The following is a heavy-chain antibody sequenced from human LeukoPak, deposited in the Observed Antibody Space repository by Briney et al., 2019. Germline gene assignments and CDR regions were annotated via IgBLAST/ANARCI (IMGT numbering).Heavy chain of an antibody. Sequence: SETLSPTCTVSGGSISSYYWSWIRQPPGKGLEWIGYIYTSGSTNYNPSLKSRVTISVDTSKNQFSLKLSSVTAADTAVYYCARRVLDPSPSYYYYMDVWGKGTTVTVSS. D-gene: IGHD1-1*01. CDR3: ARRVLDPSPSYYYYMDV. CDR1: GGSISSYY. V-gene: IGHV4-4*09. J-gene: IGHJ6*03. CDR2: IYTSGST.